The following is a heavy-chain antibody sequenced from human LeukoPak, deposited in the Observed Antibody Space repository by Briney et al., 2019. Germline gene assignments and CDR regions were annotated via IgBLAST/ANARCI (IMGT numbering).Heavy chain of an antibody. CDR1: GGSISSYY. V-gene: IGHV4-4*09. CDR3: ARHDHDSSGPNWFDP. CDR2: IYTSGST. J-gene: IGHJ5*02. Sequence: SETLSLTCTVSGGSISSYYWSWIRQPPGKGLEWIGYIYTSGSTNYNPSLKSRVTISVDTSKNQFSLKLSSVTAADTAVYYCARHDHDSSGPNWFDPWGQGTLATVSS. D-gene: IGHD3-22*01.